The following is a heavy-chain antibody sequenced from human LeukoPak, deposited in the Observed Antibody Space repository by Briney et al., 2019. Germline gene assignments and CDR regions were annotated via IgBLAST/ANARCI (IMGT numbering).Heavy chain of an antibody. J-gene: IGHJ4*02. V-gene: IGHV3-74*01. Sequence: PGGSLILSCAASGFTFSTYWMHWVRQAPGKGLVWVSRINSDGSTTNYADSVKGRFSISRNNAKKTLYLQMNSLRAEDTAVYYCARELPFDYWGQGTLVTVSS. CDR2: INSDGSTT. D-gene: IGHD1-26*01. CDR3: ARELPFDY. CDR1: GFTFSTYW.